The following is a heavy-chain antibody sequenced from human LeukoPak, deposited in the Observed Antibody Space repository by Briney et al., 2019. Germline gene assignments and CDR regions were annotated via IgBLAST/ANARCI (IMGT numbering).Heavy chain of an antibody. Sequence: SETLSLTCAVYGGSFSGYYWSWIRQPPGKGLEWIGEINHSGSTNYNPSLKSRVTISVDTSKNQFSLKLSSVTAADTAVYYCARGSHYGDYGYWGQGTLVTVSS. CDR2: INHSGST. CDR1: GGSFSGYY. D-gene: IGHD4-17*01. J-gene: IGHJ4*02. CDR3: ARGSHYGDYGY. V-gene: IGHV4-34*01.